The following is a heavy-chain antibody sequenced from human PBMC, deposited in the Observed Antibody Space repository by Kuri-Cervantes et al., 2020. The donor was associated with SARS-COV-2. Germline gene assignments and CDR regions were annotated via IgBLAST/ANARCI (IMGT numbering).Heavy chain of an antibody. CDR1: GGSISSYY. Sequence: SETLSLTCTVSGGSISSYYWSWIRQHPGKGLEWIGEINHSGSTNYNPSLKSRVTISVDTSKNQFSLKLSSVTAADTAVYYCARGRRGVPATVFDYWGQGTLVTVSS. CDR2: INHSGST. CDR3: ARGRRGVPATVFDY. V-gene: IGHV4-34*01. J-gene: IGHJ4*02. D-gene: IGHD2-2*01.